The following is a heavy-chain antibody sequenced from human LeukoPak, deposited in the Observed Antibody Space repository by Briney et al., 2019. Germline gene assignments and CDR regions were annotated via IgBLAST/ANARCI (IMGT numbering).Heavy chain of an antibody. CDR3: ARDWYGSGICSFADF. Sequence: GGSLRLSCAASGFTFSTYAMHWVRQAPGKGLEWVAVIWYDGSNKYYGDSVKGRFTISRDNSKNTLYLQMNSLRAEDTAVYYCARDWYGSGICSFADFWGQGTMVTVSS. CDR1: GFTFSTYA. CDR2: IWYDGSNK. J-gene: IGHJ3*01. D-gene: IGHD3-10*01. V-gene: IGHV3-33*01.